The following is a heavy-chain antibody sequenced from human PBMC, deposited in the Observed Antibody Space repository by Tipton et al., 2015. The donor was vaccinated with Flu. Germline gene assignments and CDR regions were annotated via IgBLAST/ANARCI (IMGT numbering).Heavy chain of an antibody. Sequence: SLRLSCAASGFSFDDYAMHWVRQTPGKGLEWVSGISWNSGIIGYADSVKGRFTISRDNAKNSLYLQMNSLRAEDTALYYCAKGAGAYYYYMDVWGKGTTVTVSS. V-gene: IGHV3-9*01. CDR2: ISWNSGII. CDR3: AKGAGAYYYYMDV. J-gene: IGHJ6*03. CDR1: GFSFDDYA. D-gene: IGHD1-26*01.